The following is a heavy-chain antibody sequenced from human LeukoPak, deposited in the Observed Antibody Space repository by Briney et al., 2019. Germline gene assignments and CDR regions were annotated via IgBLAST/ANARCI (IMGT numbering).Heavy chain of an antibody. V-gene: IGHV3-23*01. CDR2: ISGSGGDT. D-gene: IGHD4-23*01. Sequence: PGGSLRLSCAASGFTLSNYAMNWVRQAPGKGLEWVSAISGSGGDTAYADSVKDRFTISRDNSENTLYLQMNSLRAEDTAVYYCAKDHYGGNHYYYGMDVWGQGTTVTVSS. CDR1: GFTLSNYA. J-gene: IGHJ6*02. CDR3: AKDHYGGNHYYYGMDV.